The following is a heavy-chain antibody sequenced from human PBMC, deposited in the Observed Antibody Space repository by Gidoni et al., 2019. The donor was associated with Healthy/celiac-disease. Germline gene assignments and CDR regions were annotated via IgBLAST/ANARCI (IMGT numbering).Heavy chain of an antibody. J-gene: IGHJ4*02. Sequence: QLQLQESGPGLVKPSETLSLTCTVSGGSISSSSYYWGWIRQPPGKGLEWIGSIYYSGSTYYNPSLKSRVTISVDTSKNQFSLKLSSVTAADTAVYYCARPHYDILTGSYYFDYWGQGTLVTVSS. CDR3: ARPHYDILTGSYYFDY. D-gene: IGHD3-9*01. V-gene: IGHV4-39*01. CDR1: GGSISSSSYY. CDR2: IYYSGST.